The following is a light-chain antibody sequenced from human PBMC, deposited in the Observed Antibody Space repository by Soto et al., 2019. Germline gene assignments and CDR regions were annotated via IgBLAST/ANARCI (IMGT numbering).Light chain of an antibody. V-gene: IGKV3-15*01. Sequence: IVMTQSPATLSVSPGARATLSXRASQSFSINFAWYQQKPGXXTRIXXXGSXTRATGIPARFIGSGSGKEFTLTIISLQSEDFSVYYCQQYNNWPTSTFGQGTRLDIK. CDR2: GSX. CDR1: QSFSIN. CDR3: QQYNNWPTST. J-gene: IGKJ5*01.